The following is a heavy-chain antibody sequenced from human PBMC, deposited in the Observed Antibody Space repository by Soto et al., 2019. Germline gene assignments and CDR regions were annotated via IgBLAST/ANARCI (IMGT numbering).Heavy chain of an antibody. V-gene: IGHV1-3*01. Sequence: GASVKVSCKASGYTFTSYAMHWVRQAPGQRLEWMGWINAGNGNTKYSQKFQGRVTITRDTSASTAYMELSSLRSEDTAVYYCALVLRYFDWPNDAFDIWGQGTMVT. D-gene: IGHD3-9*01. J-gene: IGHJ3*02. CDR1: GYTFTSYA. CDR2: INAGNGNT. CDR3: ALVLRYFDWPNDAFDI.